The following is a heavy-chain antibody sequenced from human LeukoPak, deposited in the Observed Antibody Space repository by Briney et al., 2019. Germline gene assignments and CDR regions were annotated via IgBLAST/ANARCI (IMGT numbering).Heavy chain of an antibody. CDR1: GFTFSTHA. CDR2: ISYDGNNK. CDR3: ARPVATYNWNNNWFDP. J-gene: IGHJ5*02. Sequence: GGSLRLSCAASGFTFSTHAMHWLRQAPGRGLEWVALISYDGNNKYYADSVKGRFTISRDNSKNTLYLQMNTLTTEDTALYYCARPVATYNWNNNWFDPWGQGTLVTVSS. D-gene: IGHD1/OR15-1a*01. V-gene: IGHV3-30-3*01.